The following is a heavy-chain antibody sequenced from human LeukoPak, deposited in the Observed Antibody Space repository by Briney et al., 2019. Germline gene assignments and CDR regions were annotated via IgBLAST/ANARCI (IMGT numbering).Heavy chain of an antibody. J-gene: IGHJ6*03. CDR3: ASYYYGSGSYYEEDYYYYYYYMDV. CDR2: IIPIFGTA. V-gene: IGHV1-69*06. CDR1: GGTFSSYA. D-gene: IGHD3-10*01. Sequence: ASVKVSCKASGGTFSSYAISWVRQAPGQGLEWMGGIIPIFGTANYAQKFQGRVTITADKSTSTAYMELSSLRSEDTAVYYCASYYYGSGSYYEEDYYYYYYYMDVWGKGTTVTISS.